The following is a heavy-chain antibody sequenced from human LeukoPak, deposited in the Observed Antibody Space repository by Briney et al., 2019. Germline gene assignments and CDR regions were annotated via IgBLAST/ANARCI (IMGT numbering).Heavy chain of an antibody. Sequence: ASVKVSCKASGYTFTGYYVHWVRQAPGQGLEWMGWINPNGGGTNYAQKFQGRVTMTRDTSISTAYMELSRLRSDDTAVYYCARDNDSWYWFDPWGQGTLVTVSS. D-gene: IGHD6-13*01. CDR2: INPNGGGT. J-gene: IGHJ5*02. CDR3: ARDNDSWYWFDP. CDR1: GYTFTGYY. V-gene: IGHV1-2*02.